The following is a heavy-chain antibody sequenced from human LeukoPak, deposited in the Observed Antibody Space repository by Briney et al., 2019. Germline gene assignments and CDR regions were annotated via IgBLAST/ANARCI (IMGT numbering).Heavy chain of an antibody. Sequence: SETLSLTCTVSGGSISGYYWSWIRQPPGKGLEWIGYISYSGSANYNPSLKSRVTISVDTSKNQFSLKLSSVTAADTAMYYCGRYDSSGYSHFDYWGQGSLVTVSS. J-gene: IGHJ4*02. D-gene: IGHD3-22*01. V-gene: IGHV4-59*01. CDR1: GGSISGYY. CDR3: GRYDSSGYSHFDY. CDR2: ISYSGSA.